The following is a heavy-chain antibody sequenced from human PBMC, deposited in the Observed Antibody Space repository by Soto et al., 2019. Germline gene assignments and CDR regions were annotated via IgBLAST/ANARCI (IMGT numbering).Heavy chain of an antibody. CDR2: ISSSSSYI. CDR1: GFTFSSYS. V-gene: IGHV3-21*01. J-gene: IGHJ6*03. Sequence: GGSLRLSCAASGFTFSSYSMNWVRQAPGKGLEWVSSISSSSSYIYYADSVKGRFTISRDNAKNSLYLQMNSLRAEDTAVYYCAREPDSRYYMDVWGKGTTVTVSS. CDR3: AREPDSRYYMDV.